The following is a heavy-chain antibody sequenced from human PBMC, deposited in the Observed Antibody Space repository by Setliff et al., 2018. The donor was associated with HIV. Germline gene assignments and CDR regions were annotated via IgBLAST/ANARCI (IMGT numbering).Heavy chain of an antibody. V-gene: IGHV3-15*01. CDR2: MNSKTRGGAP. CDR1: GFTFDNAW. D-gene: IGHD3-10*01. Sequence: PGGSLRLSCTVSGFTFDNAWMAWVRQAPGEGLEWVGHMNSKTRGGAPDYAAPVKGRFTISRDDSKNTFHLQMDSLTSDDTAVYYCARGKYFDLWGQGTLVTVSS. CDR3: ARGKYFDL. J-gene: IGHJ4*02.